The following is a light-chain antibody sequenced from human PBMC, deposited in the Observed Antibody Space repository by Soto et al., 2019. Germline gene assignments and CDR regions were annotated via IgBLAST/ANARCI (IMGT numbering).Light chain of an antibody. CDR2: GAS. CDR1: QSATNNY. V-gene: IGKV3-20*01. Sequence: EIVLVQSPDTLSLSLGERATLSCWASQSATNNYLAWYQKKPGQAPRLLIYGASSRATGIPDRFSGSGSGTDFTLTISRLEPEDFVLYYCQQYGNSPLTFGGGTKVEIK. J-gene: IGKJ4*01. CDR3: QQYGNSPLT.